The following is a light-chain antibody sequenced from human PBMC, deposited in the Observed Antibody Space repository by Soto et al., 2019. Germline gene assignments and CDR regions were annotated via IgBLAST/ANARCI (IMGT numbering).Light chain of an antibody. V-gene: IGLV2-11*01. CDR1: SSDVGGYNY. CDR3: CSYAGSYTRV. J-gene: IGLJ1*01. Sequence: QSALPQPRSVSGSPGQSVTISCTGTSSDVGGYNYVSWYQQHPGKAPKLMIYDVSKRPSGVPDRFSGSKSGNTASLTISGLQAEDEADYYCCSYAGSYTRVFGPGTQLTVL. CDR2: DVS.